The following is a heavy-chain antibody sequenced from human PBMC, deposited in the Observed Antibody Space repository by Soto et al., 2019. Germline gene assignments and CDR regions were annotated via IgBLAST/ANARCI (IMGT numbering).Heavy chain of an antibody. CDR3: AKGPTVAGHFDY. D-gene: IGHD6-19*01. CDR1: GFTFDDYA. Sequence: EVQLVESGGGLVQPGRSLRLSCAASGFTFDDYAMHWVRQAPGKGLEWVSGISWNSGSIGYADSVKGRFTISRDNAKNSLYLRMNSLRAEDTALYYCAKGPTVAGHFDYWGQGTLVTVSS. CDR2: ISWNSGSI. V-gene: IGHV3-9*01. J-gene: IGHJ4*02.